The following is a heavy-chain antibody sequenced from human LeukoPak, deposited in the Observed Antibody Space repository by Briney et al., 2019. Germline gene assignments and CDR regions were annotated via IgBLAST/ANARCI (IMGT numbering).Heavy chain of an antibody. CDR2: MSNSGST. V-gene: IGHV4-39*01. Sequence: SETLSLTCTVSGGPISSSSYYWGWIRQSPGKGLVWLGTMSNSGSTYYNPSLKSRVTISGDTAKNQFSLKLSSVTAADTAVYYCARRSQAAAGRGIDYWGQGTLVTVSS. CDR1: GGPISSSSYY. J-gene: IGHJ4*02. CDR3: ARRSQAAAGRGIDY. D-gene: IGHD6-13*01.